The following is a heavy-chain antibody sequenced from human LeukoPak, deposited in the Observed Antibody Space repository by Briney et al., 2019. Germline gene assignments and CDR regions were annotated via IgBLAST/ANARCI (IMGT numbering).Heavy chain of an antibody. CDR2: ISAYNGNT. D-gene: IGHD3-22*01. Sequence: VKVSCKASGXTFTSXGISWVRQAPGQGLEWMGWISAYNGNTNYAQKLQGRVTMTTDTSTSTAYMELRSLRSDDTAVYYCARDRRYYYDSSGEKRIDYWGQGTLVTVSS. V-gene: IGHV1-18*01. CDR1: GXTFTSXG. CDR3: ARDRRYYYDSSGEKRIDY. J-gene: IGHJ4*02.